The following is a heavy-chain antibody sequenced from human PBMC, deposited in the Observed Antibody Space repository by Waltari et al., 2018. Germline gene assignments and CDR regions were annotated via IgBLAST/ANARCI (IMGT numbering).Heavy chain of an antibody. CDR3: AHRALADTAMGWDFGSWDY. D-gene: IGHD5-18*01. J-gene: IGHJ4*02. CDR2: IYWDNDK. V-gene: IGHV2-5*02. Sequence: QITLKESGPTLLKPTQTLTVTCSFSGFSLTTTGVGVGWIRQPPGKALEWLTVIYWDNDKGYSPSLVNRLTITKDTSKNQVVLTMTNVDPVDTATYFCAHRALADTAMGWDFGSWDYWGQGALVTVSS. CDR1: GFSLTTTGVG.